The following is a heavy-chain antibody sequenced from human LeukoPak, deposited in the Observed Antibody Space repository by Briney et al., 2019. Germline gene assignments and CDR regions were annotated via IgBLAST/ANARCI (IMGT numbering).Heavy chain of an antibody. D-gene: IGHD4-17*01. Sequence: SETLSLTCTVSGGSISSYYWSWIRQPPGKGLEWIGYIYYSGSTNYNPSLKSRVTISVDTSKNQFSLKLSSVTAADTAVYYCARVGPDYGDYYNYYYYMDVWGKGTTVTVSS. V-gene: IGHV4-59*01. CDR3: ARVGPDYGDYYNYYYYMDV. CDR2: IYYSGST. CDR1: GGSISSYY. J-gene: IGHJ6*03.